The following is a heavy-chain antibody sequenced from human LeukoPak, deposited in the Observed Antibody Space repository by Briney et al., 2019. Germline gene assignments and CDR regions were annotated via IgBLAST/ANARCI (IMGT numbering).Heavy chain of an antibody. CDR3: ARGRWLTNSYFDY. CDR1: GGSFSGYY. Sequence: PSETLSLTCAGYGGSFSGYYWSWIRQPPGKGLEWIGEINHSGSTNYNPSLKSRVTISVDTSKNQFSLKLSSVTAADTAVYYCARGRWLTNSYFDYWGQGTLVTVSS. V-gene: IGHV4-34*01. CDR2: INHSGST. D-gene: IGHD4-23*01. J-gene: IGHJ4*01.